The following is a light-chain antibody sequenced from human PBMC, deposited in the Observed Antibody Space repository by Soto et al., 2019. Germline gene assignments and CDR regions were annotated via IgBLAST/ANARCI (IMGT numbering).Light chain of an antibody. V-gene: IGKV3-11*01. J-gene: IGKJ1*01. CDR1: SRVSSY. CDR3: QQRSNWPPT. Sequence: IVLTKSPGTLAFASGGKATLPRRANSRVSSYFAWYQQKPGQAPRLLIYDSSNRATGIPARFSGSGSATDFTLTISSLEPEDFAVYYCQQRSNWPPTFSQGTTVEIK. CDR2: DSS.